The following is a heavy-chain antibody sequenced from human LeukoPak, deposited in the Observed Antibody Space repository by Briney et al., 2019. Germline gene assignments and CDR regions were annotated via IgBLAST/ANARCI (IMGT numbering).Heavy chain of an antibody. V-gene: IGHV3-7*01. D-gene: IGHD5-12*01. Sequence: GGSLRLSCVASGFTFSSYWMSWVRQAPGKGLEWVANIKQDGSEKYYVDSVKGRFTISRDNAKNSLYLQMNSLRAEDTAVYYCARDSRYSGYDYTSYWGQGTLVTVSS. CDR3: ARDSRYSGYDYTSY. CDR2: IKQDGSEK. J-gene: IGHJ4*02. CDR1: GFTFSSYW.